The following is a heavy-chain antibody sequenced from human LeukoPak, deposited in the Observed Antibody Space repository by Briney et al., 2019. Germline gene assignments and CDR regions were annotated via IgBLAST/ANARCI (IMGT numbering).Heavy chain of an antibody. CDR3: ARDRPDWAIDY. CDR2: ISAGNRAI. CDR1: GFTLSNHH. V-gene: IGHV3-48*01. Sequence: GGSLRLSCAASGFTLSNHHMNWVRQAPGKGLEWVSYISAGNRAIYYADSVKGRFTISRDDAKNSLYLQMSSLRAEDTAVYYCARDRPDWAIDYWGQGALVTVFS. J-gene: IGHJ4*02. D-gene: IGHD3-9*01.